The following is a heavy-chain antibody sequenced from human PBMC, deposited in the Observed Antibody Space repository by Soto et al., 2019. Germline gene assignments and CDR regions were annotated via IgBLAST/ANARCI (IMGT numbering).Heavy chain of an antibody. CDR3: AGGAYYGSGRYAFDL. J-gene: IGHJ3*01. CDR1: GYTFTSYD. Sequence: QVQLVQSGAEVKKPGASVQVSCKASGYTFTSYDINWVRQATGQGLEWMGWMNPNSGNTGYAQKCQGRVTRTRNTAISTAYMELSSLRSEDTALYYWAGGAYYGSGRYAFDLWGQGTMVTVSS. D-gene: IGHD3-10*01. V-gene: IGHV1-8*01. CDR2: MNPNSGNT.